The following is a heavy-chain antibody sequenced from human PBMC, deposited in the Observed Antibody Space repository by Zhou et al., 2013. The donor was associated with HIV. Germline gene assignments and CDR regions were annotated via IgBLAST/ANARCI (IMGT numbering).Heavy chain of an antibody. CDR1: GYTFTNYY. V-gene: IGHV1-46*01. CDR2: INPFGGST. D-gene: IGHD1-26*01. J-gene: IGHJ5*02. CDR3: ARAPGGRSYWFDP. Sequence: QVQLVQSGAEVQKPGASVKVSCKASGYTFTNYYLHWVRQAPGQGLEWMGIINPFGGSTSYAQKFQGRVTMTRDTSISTAYMELSRLRSDDTAVYYCARAPGGRSYWFDPWGQGTLVTVSS.